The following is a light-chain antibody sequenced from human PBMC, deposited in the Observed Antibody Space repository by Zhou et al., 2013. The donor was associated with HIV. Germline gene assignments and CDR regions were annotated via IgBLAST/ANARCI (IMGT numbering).Light chain of an antibody. J-gene: IGKJ4*01. CDR2: GAS. CDR3: QQYDRSPLT. Sequence: EIVLTQSPGTLSLSPGERATLSCRASENVPSNYVAWYQQRPGQAPKVLIYGASSRAAGIPDRFSGSGSGSDFTLTITRLEPEDFAVYYCQQYDRSPLTFGGGTKVEIK. V-gene: IGKV3-20*01. CDR1: ENVPSNY.